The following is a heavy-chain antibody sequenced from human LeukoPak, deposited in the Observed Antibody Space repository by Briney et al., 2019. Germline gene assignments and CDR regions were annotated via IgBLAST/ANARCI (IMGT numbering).Heavy chain of an antibody. CDR3: AKEYDSRTPWGY. CDR2: ISRSGDTR. V-gene: IGHV3-11*04. J-gene: IGHJ4*02. CDR1: GFTFTDHH. Sequence: PGGSLRLSCVASGFTFTDHHMSWIRQAPGKGLEWVSYISRSGDTRDYADSVKGRFTISRDNSKNTLYLQMNSLRAEDTAVYYCAKEYDSRTPWGYWGQGTLVTVSS. D-gene: IGHD3-22*01.